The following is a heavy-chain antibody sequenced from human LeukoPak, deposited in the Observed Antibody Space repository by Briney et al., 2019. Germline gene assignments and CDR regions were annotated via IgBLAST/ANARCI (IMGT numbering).Heavy chain of an antibody. CDR3: ARDLHYYVAMDV. D-gene: IGHD3-10*02. CDR2: ISGDGGST. Sequence: PGGSLRLSCAASGFTFDDYAMHWVRQAPGKGLEWVSLISGDGGSTYYADSVKGRFTISRDNAKNSLYLQMNSLRVEDTALYYCARDLHYYVAMDVWGQGTTVTVSS. J-gene: IGHJ6*02. CDR1: GFTFDDYA. V-gene: IGHV3-43*02.